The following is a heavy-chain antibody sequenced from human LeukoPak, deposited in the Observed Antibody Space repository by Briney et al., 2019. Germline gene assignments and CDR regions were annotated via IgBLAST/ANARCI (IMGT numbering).Heavy chain of an antibody. CDR3: ARDPGATANWFDP. CDR1: GGSISSYY. D-gene: IGHD1-26*01. Sequence: SVTLSLTCTVSGGSISSYYWSWIRQRAGKGLEWIGRIYTSGSTNYNPSLKSRVTISVDKSKNQFSLKLSSVTAADTAVYYCARDPGATANWFDPWGQGTLVTVSS. CDR2: IYTSGST. J-gene: IGHJ5*02. V-gene: IGHV4-4*07.